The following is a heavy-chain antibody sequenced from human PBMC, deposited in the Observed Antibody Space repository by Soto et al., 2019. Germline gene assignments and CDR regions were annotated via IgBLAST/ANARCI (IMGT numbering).Heavy chain of an antibody. CDR2: IVVGSGNT. Sequence: QMQLVQSGPEVKKPGTSVKVSCKASGFTFTSPAMQWVRQARGQRLEWIGWIVVGSGNTNYAQKFQERVTITRDMSTSTAYMELSSLRSEDTAVYYCAAGELYYYYYGMDVWGQGTTVTVSS. D-gene: IGHD1-7*01. V-gene: IGHV1-58*02. CDR1: GFTFTSPA. J-gene: IGHJ6*02. CDR3: AAGELYYYYYGMDV.